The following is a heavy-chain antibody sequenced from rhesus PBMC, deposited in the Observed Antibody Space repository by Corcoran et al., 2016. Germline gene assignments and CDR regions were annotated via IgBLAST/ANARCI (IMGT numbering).Heavy chain of an antibody. Sequence: QLQLQESGPGLVKPSETLSVTCAVSGGSISSSYWSWIRQAPGKGLEWIGYIYGSGSSTKYNPSPQSRVTLSVDTSKDQLSLKLSSVTAADTAVYYCASERYDSGYYGYFEFWGQGALVTVSS. V-gene: IGHV4-169*02. CDR2: IYGSGSST. J-gene: IGHJ1*01. CDR1: GGSISSSY. D-gene: IGHD3-28*01. CDR3: ASERYDSGYYGYFEF.